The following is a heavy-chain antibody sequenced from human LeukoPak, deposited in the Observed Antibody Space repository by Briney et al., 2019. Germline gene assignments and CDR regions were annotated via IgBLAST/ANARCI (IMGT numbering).Heavy chain of an antibody. CDR1: GYTFTGYY. J-gene: IGHJ3*02. Sequence: ASVKVSCKASGYTFTGYYMHWVRQAPGQELEWMGWINPNSGGTNYAQKFQGRVTMTRDTSISTAYMELSRLRSDDTAVYYCARAGNLGDGYNYAFDIWGQGTMVTVSS. CDR3: ARAGNLGDGYNYAFDI. V-gene: IGHV1-2*02. D-gene: IGHD5-24*01. CDR2: INPNSGGT.